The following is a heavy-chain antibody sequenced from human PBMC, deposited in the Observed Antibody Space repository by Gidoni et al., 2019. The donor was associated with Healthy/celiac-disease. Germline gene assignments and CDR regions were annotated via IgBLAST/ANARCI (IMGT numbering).Heavy chain of an antibody. CDR1: GYTFTSYD. CDR2: MNPNSGNT. CDR3: ARGTPYYYDSSGYAHY. V-gene: IGHV1-8*01. J-gene: IGHJ4*02. Sequence: QVQLVQSGAEVKKPGDSVKVSCKASGYTFTSYDINWVRQATGQGLEWMVWMNPNSGNTGYAQKFQSRFTMTRNTSISTAYMELSSLRSEDTAVYYCARGTPYYYDSSGYAHYWGQGTLVTVSS. D-gene: IGHD3-22*01.